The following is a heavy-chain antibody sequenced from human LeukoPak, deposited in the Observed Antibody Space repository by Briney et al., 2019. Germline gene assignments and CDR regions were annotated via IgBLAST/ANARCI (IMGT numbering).Heavy chain of an antibody. Sequence: PSETLSLTCAVSGYPINNAYYWVLIRPPPGKGLEWIGRLYHPDSTYYNPSLKRRVTMSVDTSRNQFSLKLSFVTAADTAVYYCARQYDSYFYYYLDLWGTGTTVTVPS. CDR3: ARQYDSYFYYYLDL. J-gene: IGHJ6*03. CDR2: LYHPDST. D-gene: IGHD2-2*01. V-gene: IGHV4-38-2*01. CDR1: GYPINNAYY.